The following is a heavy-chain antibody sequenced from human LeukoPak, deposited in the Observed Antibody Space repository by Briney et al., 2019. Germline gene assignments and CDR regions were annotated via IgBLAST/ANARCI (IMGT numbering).Heavy chain of an antibody. D-gene: IGHD6-19*01. CDR3: ARAPFVGSGWSLQNDY. CDR2: IIPIFGTA. CDR1: GGTFSSYA. J-gene: IGHJ4*02. Sequence: GSSVKVSCKASGGTFSSYAISWVRQAPGQGLEWMGGIIPIFGTANYAQKFQGRVMITADESTSTAYMELSSLRSEDTAVYYCARAPFVGSGWSLQNDYWGQGTLVTVSS. V-gene: IGHV1-69*01.